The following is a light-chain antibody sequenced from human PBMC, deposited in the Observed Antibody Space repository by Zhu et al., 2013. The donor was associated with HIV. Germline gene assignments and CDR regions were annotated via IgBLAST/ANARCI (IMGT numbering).Light chain of an antibody. Sequence: EVVMTQSPATLSLSPGERATLSCRASQSVRGNLAWYQQKPNQAPRLLIYGASTRATGIPARFSGSGSGTEFTLTITRLEPEDFAVYHCQQYGTSPRNTFGQGTKVEMK. CDR1: QSVRGN. V-gene: IGKV3-15*01. J-gene: IGKJ2*01. CDR3: QQYGTSPRNT. CDR2: GAS.